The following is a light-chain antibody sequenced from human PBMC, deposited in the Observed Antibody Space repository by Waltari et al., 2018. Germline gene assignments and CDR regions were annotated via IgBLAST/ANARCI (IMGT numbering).Light chain of an antibody. V-gene: IGLV2-14*01. CDR1: SSDVGGYKY. J-gene: IGLJ2*01. CDR3: SSYTSSNTPVV. Sequence: QSALTQPASVSGSPGQSITISCTGTSSDVGGYKYVSWYQHHPGKAPQLIIYEVSYRPSGVSNRCSGSKSGNTASLTISGLQAEDEADYFCSSYTSSNTPVVFGGGTKLTVL. CDR2: EVS.